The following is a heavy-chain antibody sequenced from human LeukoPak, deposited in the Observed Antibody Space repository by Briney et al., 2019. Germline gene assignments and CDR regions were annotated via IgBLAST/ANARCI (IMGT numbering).Heavy chain of an antibody. D-gene: IGHD5-18*01. CDR2: IYHSEST. CDR1: GGSISSSNW. Sequence: SGTLSLTCAVSGGSISSSNWWSWVRQSPGKGLEWIGDIYHSESTHYNPSLKSRVTISVDTSKNQFSLKLSSVTAADTAVYYCARRDQYSYGLGGFDYWGQGTLVTVSS. V-gene: IGHV4-4*02. CDR3: ARRDQYSYGLGGFDY. J-gene: IGHJ4*02.